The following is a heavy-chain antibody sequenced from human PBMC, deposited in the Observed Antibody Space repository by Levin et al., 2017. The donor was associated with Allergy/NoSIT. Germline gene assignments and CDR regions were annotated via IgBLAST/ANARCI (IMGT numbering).Heavy chain of an antibody. CDR3: ARRSSGDGYGGFDY. CDR2: IYPGDSDT. V-gene: IGHV5-51*01. D-gene: IGHD5-24*01. J-gene: IGHJ4*02. CDR1: GYTFRSYW. Sequence: PGESLKISCKGSGYTFRSYWITWVRQMPGEGLEWMGIIYPGDSDTRYSPSFQGQVTISADKSISTAYLQWSSLRASDTAIYYCARRSSGDGYGGFDYWGQGTLVTVSS.